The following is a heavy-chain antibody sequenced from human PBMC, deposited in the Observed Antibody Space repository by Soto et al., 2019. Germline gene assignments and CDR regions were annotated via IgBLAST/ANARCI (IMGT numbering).Heavy chain of an antibody. V-gene: IGHV3-74*01. CDR1: GFTFSTYW. CDR3: ARRDYYYGSGSYIDY. J-gene: IGHJ4*02. Sequence: PGGSLRLSCAASGFTFSTYWMHWVRQAPGKGLVWVSRINSDGSSTSYADSVKGRFTISRDNAKNTLYLQMNSLRAEDTAVYYCARRDYYYGSGSYIDYWGQGTLVTVSS. D-gene: IGHD3-10*01. CDR2: INSDGSST.